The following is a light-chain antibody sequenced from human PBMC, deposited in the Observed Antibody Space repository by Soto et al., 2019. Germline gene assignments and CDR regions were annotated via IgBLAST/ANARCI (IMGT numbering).Light chain of an antibody. CDR2: DAS. V-gene: IGKV3-20*01. CDR1: QSVKNNY. CDR3: QQYGSTPLT. Sequence: EIVLKQSPDTLYLSPGERATLSCRASQSVKNNYLAWYQQKPGQAPRFLIYDASSRATGIPDRFSGSGSGTDFTLNISRLEPEDFAVYYCQQYGSTPLTFGGGTKVDSK. J-gene: IGKJ4*01.